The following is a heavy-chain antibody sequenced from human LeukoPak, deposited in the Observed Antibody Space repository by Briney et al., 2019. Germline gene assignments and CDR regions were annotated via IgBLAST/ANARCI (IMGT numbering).Heavy chain of an antibody. CDR1: GFTFTDYY. V-gene: IGHV3-11*04. CDR2: ISGSGSAI. CDR3: ARDLGNCSNGVCYADF. J-gene: IGHJ4*02. D-gene: IGHD2-8*01. Sequence: GGSLRLSCAGSGFTFTDYYMTWTRQAPGKGLEWVSHISGSGSAIYYADSVRGRSTISRDNAKNSLYLQMNDLRAEDTAVYYCARDLGNCSNGVCYADFWGQGTLVTVSS.